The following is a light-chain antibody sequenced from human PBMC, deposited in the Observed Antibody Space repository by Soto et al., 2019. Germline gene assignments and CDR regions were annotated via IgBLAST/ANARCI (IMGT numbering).Light chain of an antibody. CDR3: SSFTSSTSYV. V-gene: IGLV2-14*03. Sequence: QSVLTQPASVSGSPGQSIAISCTGTSSDVGSYNSVSWYQQYPGKAPKLMLHDVNNRPSGISDRFSGSKSGNTASLTISGLQAKDEADYYCSSFTSSTSYVFGTGTKLTVL. J-gene: IGLJ1*01. CDR1: SSDVGSYNS. CDR2: DVN.